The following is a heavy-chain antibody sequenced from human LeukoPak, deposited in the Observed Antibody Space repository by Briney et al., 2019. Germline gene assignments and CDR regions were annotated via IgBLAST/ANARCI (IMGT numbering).Heavy chain of an antibody. Sequence: GASVKVSRMASGYTFTGYYMHWVRQAPGQGLEWMGWINPNSGGTTYAQKFQGRVTMTRDTSISTAYMELSSLRSDDTAVYYCAKCLERLFPIDYWGQGTLVTVSS. CDR3: AKCLERLFPIDY. CDR1: GYTFTGYY. D-gene: IGHD3-3*01. V-gene: IGHV1-2*02. J-gene: IGHJ4*02. CDR2: INPNSGGT.